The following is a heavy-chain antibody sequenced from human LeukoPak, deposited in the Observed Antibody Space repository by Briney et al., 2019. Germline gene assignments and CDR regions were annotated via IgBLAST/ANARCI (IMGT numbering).Heavy chain of an antibody. Sequence: GGSLRLSCAASGFTFSSYAMSWVRQAPGKGLEWVSAISGSGGSTYYADSVKGRFTISRDNSKNTLYLQMNSPRAEDTAVYYCAKDVRYDSSGYWVYWGQGTLVTVSS. CDR1: GFTFSSYA. J-gene: IGHJ4*02. CDR3: AKDVRYDSSGYWVY. D-gene: IGHD3-22*01. V-gene: IGHV3-23*01. CDR2: ISGSGGST.